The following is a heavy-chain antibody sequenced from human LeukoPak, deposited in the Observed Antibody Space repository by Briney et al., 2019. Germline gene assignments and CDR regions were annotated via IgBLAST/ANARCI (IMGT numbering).Heavy chain of an antibody. CDR1: GFTFSSYS. V-gene: IGHV3-53*01. CDR2: FYSGGTT. CDR3: ARGRPGGFDY. D-gene: IGHD2-15*01. Sequence: GALRLSCAASGFTFSSYSMNWVRQAPGKGLEWVSVFYSGGTTNYADSVKGRFTISRDNSKNTLYLQMNSLRAEDTAVYYCARGRPGGFDYWGQGTLVTVSS. J-gene: IGHJ4*02.